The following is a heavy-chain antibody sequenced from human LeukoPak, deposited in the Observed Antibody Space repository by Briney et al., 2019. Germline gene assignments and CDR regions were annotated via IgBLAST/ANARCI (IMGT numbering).Heavy chain of an antibody. CDR3: AKRSGYDSSLIDY. J-gene: IGHJ4*02. CDR1: GFTFSSYA. D-gene: IGHD5-12*01. CDR2: ISGSGGST. Sequence: PGGSLRLSCAASGFTFSSYAMSWVRQAPGKGLEWVSAISGSGGSTHYADSVKGRFTISRDNSKNTLYLQMNSLRAEDTAVYYCAKRSGYDSSLIDYWGQGTLVTVSS. V-gene: IGHV3-23*01.